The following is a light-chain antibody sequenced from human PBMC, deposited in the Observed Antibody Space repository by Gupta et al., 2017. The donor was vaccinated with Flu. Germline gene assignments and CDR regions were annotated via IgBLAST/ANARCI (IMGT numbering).Light chain of an antibody. J-gene: IGLJ3*02. V-gene: IGLV3-25*03. CDR1: ALPKQY. Sequence: GDALPKQYDYWYQQKQRQAPVLVIYKDSERRSGIPERFSGASSGTTVTLTISRVQAEDEADYYCQSADSSSTSWVFGGGTKLTVL. CDR2: KDS. CDR3: QSADSSSTSWV.